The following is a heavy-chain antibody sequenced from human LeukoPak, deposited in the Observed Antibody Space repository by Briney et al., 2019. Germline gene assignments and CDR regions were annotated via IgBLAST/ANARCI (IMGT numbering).Heavy chain of an antibody. CDR1: GFTFSDYY. CDR2: ISSSGSTI. V-gene: IGHV3-11*01. J-gene: IGHJ4*02. Sequence: PGGSLRLSCAASGFTFSDYYMSRIRQAPGKGLEWVSYISSSGSTIYYADSVKGRFTISRDNAKNSLYLQMNSLRAEDTAVYYCASTWIHQWGTEDYWGQGTLVTVSS. CDR3: ASTWIHQWGTEDY. D-gene: IGHD5-18*01.